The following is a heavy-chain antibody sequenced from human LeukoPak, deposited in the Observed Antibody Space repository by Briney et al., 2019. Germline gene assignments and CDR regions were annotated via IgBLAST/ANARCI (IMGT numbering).Heavy chain of an antibody. CDR3: ARRPYYDILTGRAPYYFDY. J-gene: IGHJ4*02. Sequence: GESLKISCKGSGYSFTNYWIGWVRQMPGKGLEWMGIIYPGDSDTRYSPSFQGQVTISADKSISTAYLQWSSLKASDTAMYYCARRPYYDILTGRAPYYFDYWGQGTLVTVSS. CDR1: GYSFTNYW. V-gene: IGHV5-51*01. D-gene: IGHD3-9*01. CDR2: IYPGDSDT.